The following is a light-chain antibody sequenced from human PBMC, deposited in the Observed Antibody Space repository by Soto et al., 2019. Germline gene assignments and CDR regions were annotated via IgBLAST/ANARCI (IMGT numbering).Light chain of an antibody. CDR2: SDN. V-gene: IGLV1-44*01. CDR1: ASNIGENA. Sequence: QSVLTQQPSASGTPGQRVTIYCSGSASNIGENAVTWYQQLPGTAPKVVIYSDNQGPSGVPDRFSGSKSGTSASLAIRGLQSEDEAEYYCAAWDDNLDAWVFVGWTKLTVL. CDR3: AAWDDNLDAWV. J-gene: IGLJ3*02.